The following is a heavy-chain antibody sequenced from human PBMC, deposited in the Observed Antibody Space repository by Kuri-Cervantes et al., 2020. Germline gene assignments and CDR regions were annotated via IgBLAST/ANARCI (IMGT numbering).Heavy chain of an antibody. V-gene: IGHV3-7*03. CDR1: GFTFSSYW. D-gene: IGHD5-18*01. Sequence: ETLSLTCAASGFTFSSYWMSWVRQAPGKGLEWVANIKQDGSEKYYVDSVKGRFTISRDNSKNTVYLQMNSLRAEDTAVYYCAKGFSYDYIDYWGQGTLVTVSS. CDR3: AKGFSYDYIDY. CDR2: IKQDGSEK. J-gene: IGHJ4*02.